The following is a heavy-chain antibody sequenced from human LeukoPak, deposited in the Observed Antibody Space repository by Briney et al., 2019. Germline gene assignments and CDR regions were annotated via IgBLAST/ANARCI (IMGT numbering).Heavy chain of an antibody. CDR1: GFTFSSYG. V-gene: IGHV3-30*18. CDR2: ISYDGSNK. Sequence: HSGGSLRLSCAASGFTFSSYGMHWVRQAPGKGLEWVAVISYDGSNKYYADSVKGRFSISRDNSKNTLYLQMNSLRPEDTAVYYCAKELIWSFDYWGQGTLVTVSS. CDR3: AKELIWSFDY. J-gene: IGHJ4*02. D-gene: IGHD3-10*01.